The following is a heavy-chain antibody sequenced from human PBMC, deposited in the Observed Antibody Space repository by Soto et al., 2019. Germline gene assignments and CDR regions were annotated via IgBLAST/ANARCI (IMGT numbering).Heavy chain of an antibody. Sequence: ASVKVSCKASGYTFTNHGISWVRQAPGQGLEWLGWISGHNGNTKYAQRLKGRVTMTADTSTSTAYMELRSLRSDDTAVYYCARDLYPLAYYFDFWGQGTLVTV. CDR2: ISGHNGNT. J-gene: IGHJ4*02. CDR1: GYTFTNHG. CDR3: ARDLYPLAYYFDF. V-gene: IGHV1-18*04. D-gene: IGHD2-8*01.